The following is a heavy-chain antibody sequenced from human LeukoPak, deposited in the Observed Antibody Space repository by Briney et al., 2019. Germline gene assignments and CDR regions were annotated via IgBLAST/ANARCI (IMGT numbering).Heavy chain of an antibody. CDR1: GFSLTDYP. J-gene: IGHJ4*02. Sequence: PGGSLRLSCEASGFSLTDYPMNWVRQAPGKGLEWISNIRTTAEGAKYAYYADSVKGRVTISRDDGKNTLYLHMNSLRDDDTAMYYCATDQRYAFDYWGQGILVTVSS. D-gene: IGHD3-9*01. V-gene: IGHV3-48*02. CDR2: IRTTAEGAKYA. CDR3: ATDQRYAFDY.